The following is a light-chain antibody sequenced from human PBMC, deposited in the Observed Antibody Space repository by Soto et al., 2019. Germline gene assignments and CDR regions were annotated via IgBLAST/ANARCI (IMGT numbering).Light chain of an antibody. CDR3: QQHINLPLT. CDR2: GAS. V-gene: IGKV3-15*01. CDR1: QSVSSN. Sequence: EVGMTQSPATQSIYTGERATLSCRASQSVSSNLAWYQQKPGQAPRLLVYGASTRATGIPARFSGSGSGTQFTLTISSLQSEDFAVYYCQQHINLPLTFGGGTQVDIK. J-gene: IGKJ4*01.